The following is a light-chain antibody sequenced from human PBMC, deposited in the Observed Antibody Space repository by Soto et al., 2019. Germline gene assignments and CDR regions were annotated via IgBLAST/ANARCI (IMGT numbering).Light chain of an antibody. V-gene: IGLV2-8*01. CDR3: RSYVGNNNLV. CDR2: EVN. Sequence: QSALTQPPSASGSPGQSVTISCTGTSSDVGAYNYVSWYQQHPGKAPKLMIYEVNKRPSGVPDRFSGSKSGNTASLTVSGLQAEDEADYYCRSYVGNNNLVFGGGTKVTVL. J-gene: IGLJ2*01. CDR1: SSDVGAYNY.